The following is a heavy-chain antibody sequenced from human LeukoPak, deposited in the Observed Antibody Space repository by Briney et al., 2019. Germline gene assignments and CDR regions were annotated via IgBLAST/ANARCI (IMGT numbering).Heavy chain of an antibody. CDR1: GGSISSYY. Sequence: SETLSLTCTVSGGSISSYYWSWIRQPPGKGLEWIGYIYYSGSTNYNPSLKSRVTISVDTSKNQFSLKLSSVTAADTAVYYCARWTWGNFDYWGQRTLVTVSS. V-gene: IGHV4-59*01. D-gene: IGHD3-16*01. CDR3: ARWTWGNFDY. J-gene: IGHJ4*02. CDR2: IYYSGST.